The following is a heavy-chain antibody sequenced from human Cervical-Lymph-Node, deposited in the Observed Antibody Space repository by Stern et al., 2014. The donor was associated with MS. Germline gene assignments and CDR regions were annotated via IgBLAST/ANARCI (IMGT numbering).Heavy chain of an antibody. Sequence: VQLVESGAAVKKPGPSVKVSCKASGGTFSSYAISWVRQPPGQGLEWMGGVIPIFGTANYAQKFQGRVTITADESTSTAYMELSSLRSEDTAVYYCARGHYCSSTSCSTIYYGMDVWGQGTTVTVSS. CDR1: GGTFSSYA. D-gene: IGHD2-2*01. CDR2: VIPIFGTA. J-gene: IGHJ6*02. V-gene: IGHV1-69*01. CDR3: ARGHYCSSTSCSTIYYGMDV.